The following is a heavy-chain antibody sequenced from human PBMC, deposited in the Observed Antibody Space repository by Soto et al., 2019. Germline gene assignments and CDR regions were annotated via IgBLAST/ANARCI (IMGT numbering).Heavy chain of an antibody. Sequence: SETLPLTCTVSGCSSSSSSYYLGWIRKPPGEGLEWIGYIYHSGSTYYNPSLKSRVTISVDRSKNQFSLKLSSVTAADTAVYYCARENNVLPGGYFDYWGQGTLLTVSS. CDR2: IYHSGST. CDR3: ARENNVLPGGYFDY. CDR1: GCSSSSSSYY. J-gene: IGHJ4*02. D-gene: IGHD3-10*01. V-gene: IGHV4-39*07.